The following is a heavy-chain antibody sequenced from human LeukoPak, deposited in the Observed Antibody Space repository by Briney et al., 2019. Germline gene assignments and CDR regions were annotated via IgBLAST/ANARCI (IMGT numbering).Heavy chain of an antibody. Sequence: SETLSLTCAVYGGSFSGYYWSWIRQPPGKGLEWIGEINHSGSTDYNPSLKSRVTISVDTSKNQFSLKLSPVTAADTAVYYCARGRFYGSGSYYYGMDVWGQGTTVTVSS. CDR1: GGSFSGYY. D-gene: IGHD3-10*01. V-gene: IGHV4-34*01. CDR3: ARGRFYGSGSYYYGMDV. CDR2: INHSGST. J-gene: IGHJ6*02.